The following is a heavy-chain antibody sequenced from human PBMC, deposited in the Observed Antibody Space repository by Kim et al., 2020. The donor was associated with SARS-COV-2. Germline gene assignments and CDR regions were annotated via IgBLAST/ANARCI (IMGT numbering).Heavy chain of an antibody. CDR2: IYYTGNT. CDR1: SGSIFTYY. V-gene: IGHV4-59*13. Sequence: SETLSLTCSVSSGSIFTYYWSWIRQPPGKGLEWIGYIYYTGNTKYNPSLNSRVTISVDTSKNQFSLKLSSMTAADTAFYYCAGGGIVAGGRGDYFDYWG. D-gene: IGHD6-13*01. CDR3: AGGGIVAGGRGDYFDY. J-gene: IGHJ4*01.